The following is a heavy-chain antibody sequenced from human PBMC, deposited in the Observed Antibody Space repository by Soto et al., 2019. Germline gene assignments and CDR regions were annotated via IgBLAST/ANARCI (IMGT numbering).Heavy chain of an antibody. CDR3: VKKIAGTTTSGAYWYFDL. CDR2: ITGGGDST. J-gene: IGHJ2*01. V-gene: IGHV3-23*01. D-gene: IGHD1-26*01. Sequence: EVQLLESGGGLVQPGGSLRLSCAASGFTFSSFAMNWVRQAPGKGLEWVSGITGGGDSTFYADSVKGRFTISRVQSKNTVYLQMNSLRAEDTAVYYCVKKIAGTTTSGAYWYFDLWGRDTLVTVSS. CDR1: GFTFSSFA.